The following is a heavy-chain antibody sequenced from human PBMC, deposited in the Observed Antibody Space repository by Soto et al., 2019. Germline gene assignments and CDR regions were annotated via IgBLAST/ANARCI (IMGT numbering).Heavy chain of an antibody. CDR2: IYYSGST. CDR3: ARRGYYYDSSGYYYSFGPDAFDI. CDR1: GGSISSSSYY. Sequence: LSLTCTVSGGSISSSSYYWGWIRQPPGKGLEWIGSIYYSGSTYYNPSLKSRVTISVDTSKNQFSPKLSSVTAADTAVYYCARRGYYYDSSGYYYSFGPDAFDIWGQGTMVTVSS. D-gene: IGHD3-22*01. V-gene: IGHV4-39*01. J-gene: IGHJ3*02.